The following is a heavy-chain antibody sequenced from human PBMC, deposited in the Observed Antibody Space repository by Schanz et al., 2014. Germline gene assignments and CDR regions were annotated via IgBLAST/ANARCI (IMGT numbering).Heavy chain of an antibody. CDR2: LSGSGGST. Sequence: VQLVESGGGLVKPGGSLRLSCAASGFTFSSYAMSRVRQAPGKGLEWVSALSGSGGSTYYADSVKGRFTISRDNSKNTLYLQMNSLRAEDTAVYYCAKQIHYDILTVTRNWGQGTLVTVSS. CDR3: AKQIHYDILTVTRN. V-gene: IGHV3-23*04. J-gene: IGHJ4*02. CDR1: GFTFSSYA. D-gene: IGHD3-9*01.